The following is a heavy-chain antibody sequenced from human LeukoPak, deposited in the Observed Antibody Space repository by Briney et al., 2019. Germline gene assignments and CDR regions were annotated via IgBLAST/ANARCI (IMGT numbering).Heavy chain of an antibody. D-gene: IGHD2-2*01. CDR3: ARDPSPSSTSFIGGY. Sequence: SETLSLTCTVSGGSISSYYWSWIRQPPGKGLEWIGYIYYSGSTNYNPSLKSRVTISVDTSKNQFSLKLSSVTAADTAVYYCARDPSPSSTSFIGGYWGQGTLVTVSS. J-gene: IGHJ4*02. CDR2: IYYSGST. CDR1: GGSISSYY. V-gene: IGHV4-59*01.